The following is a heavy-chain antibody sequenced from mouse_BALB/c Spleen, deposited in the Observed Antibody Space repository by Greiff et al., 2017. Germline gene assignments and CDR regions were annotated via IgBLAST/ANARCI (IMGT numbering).Heavy chain of an antibody. D-gene: IGHD2-1*01. CDR3: ARGRRGYGNYVGYFDV. V-gene: IGHV5-6-3*01. CDR1: GFTFSSYG. Sequence: EVQGVESGGGLVQPGGSLKLSCAASGFTFSSYGMSWVRQTPDKKLELVATINSNGGSTYYPDSVKGRFTISRDNAKNTLYLQMSSLKSEDTAMYYSARGRRGYGNYVGYFDVWGAGTTVTVSS. J-gene: IGHJ1*01. CDR2: INSNGGST.